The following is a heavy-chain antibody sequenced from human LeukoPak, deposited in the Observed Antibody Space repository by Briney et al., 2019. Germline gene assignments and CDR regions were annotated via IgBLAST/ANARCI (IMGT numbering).Heavy chain of an antibody. Sequence: PGGSPRLSCAASGFAFSSYWMHWVRQAPGKGLVWVSRINSDGSRTNYADSVKGRLTISRDNAKNTLYLLMNSLRADDTAVYYCAGGFGFDYWGHGTLVTVSS. J-gene: IGHJ4*01. CDR2: INSDGSRT. D-gene: IGHD3-10*01. CDR1: GFAFSSYW. CDR3: AGGFGFDY. V-gene: IGHV3-74*01.